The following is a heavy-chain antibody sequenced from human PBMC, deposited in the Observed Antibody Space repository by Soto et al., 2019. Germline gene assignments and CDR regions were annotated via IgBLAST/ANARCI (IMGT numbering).Heavy chain of an antibody. CDR1: GGTVASSHW. CDR2: VYHSGDT. CDR3: AREIVTAGGNNYFDP. Sequence: SETLSLTCGVSGGTVASSHWWSWVRQSPGGGLEWIGNVYHSGDTNFNPSLQSRVTISVDKSNNQFSLRLNSLTAADTAVYFCAREIVTAGGNNYFDPWGPGTLVTVSS. V-gene: IGHV4-4*02. D-gene: IGHD2-21*02. J-gene: IGHJ5*02.